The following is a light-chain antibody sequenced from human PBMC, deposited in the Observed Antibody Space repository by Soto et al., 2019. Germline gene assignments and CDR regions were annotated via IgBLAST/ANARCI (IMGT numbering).Light chain of an antibody. CDR1: QSISSW. CDR2: DAS. Sequence: DIQMTQSPSTLSASVGDRVTITCRASQSISSWLAWYQQKPGKAPKLLIYDASRSEIGVPSRFRGSGSGTEFTLTISSLQPDDFATYYCKQYNSYSWTCGQGTNVEIK. J-gene: IGKJ1*01. CDR3: KQYNSYSWT. V-gene: IGKV1-5*01.